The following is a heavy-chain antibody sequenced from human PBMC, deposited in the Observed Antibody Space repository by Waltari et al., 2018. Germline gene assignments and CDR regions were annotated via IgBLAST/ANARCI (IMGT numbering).Heavy chain of an antibody. CDR1: GFTFSRHW. D-gene: IGHD4-4*01. J-gene: IGHJ4*02. CDR2: INAEESGT. CDR3: ARDMGIYTNYAAY. V-gene: IGHV3-7*01. Sequence: EVQLVESGGGLVQPGGSLRLSCVASGFTFSRHWISGLCQAPGRGLEWVDNINAEESGTVYADSVKGRCTISRDNAKNSLYLQMNSLRVEDTAYYYCARDMGIYTNYAAYWGQGTLVTVSS.